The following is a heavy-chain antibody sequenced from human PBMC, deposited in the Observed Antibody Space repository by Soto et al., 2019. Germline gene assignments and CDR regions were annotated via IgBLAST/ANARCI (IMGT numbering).Heavy chain of an antibody. Sequence: LGESLKISCEASGYSFSTYWIGWVRQMPGKGLEWVGLIYAANSETRYSPSFQGQVTLSVDKSINTAYLQWSSLKASDTAMYYCARQGSSWYYFDYWGQGNLVTVSS. CDR3: ARQGSSWYYFDY. CDR1: GYSFSTYW. CDR2: IYAANSET. V-gene: IGHV5-51*01. J-gene: IGHJ4*02. D-gene: IGHD6-13*01.